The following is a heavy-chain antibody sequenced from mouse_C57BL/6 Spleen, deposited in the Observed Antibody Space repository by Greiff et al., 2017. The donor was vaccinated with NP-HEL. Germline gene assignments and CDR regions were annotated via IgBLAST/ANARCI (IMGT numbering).Heavy chain of an antibody. Sequence: VQLKESGGGLVKPGGSLKLSCAASGFTFSDYGMHWVRQAPEKGLEWVAYISSGSSNIYYADTVKGRFTIARDNAKNALFMQMTSLRSEDTAMDYWARDGYYFDYWGQGTTLTVSS. CDR2: ISSGSSNI. CDR3: ARDGYYFDY. V-gene: IGHV5-17*01. CDR1: GFTFSDYG. D-gene: IGHD2-3*01. J-gene: IGHJ2*01.